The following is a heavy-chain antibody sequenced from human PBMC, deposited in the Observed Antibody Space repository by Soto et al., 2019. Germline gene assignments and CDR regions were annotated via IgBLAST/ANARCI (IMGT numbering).Heavy chain of an antibody. CDR1: GGSVSSGSYY. CDR3: VRGRQGGSSSSWYFAP. J-gene: IGHJ5*02. CDR2: IYYSGST. D-gene: IGHD2-2*01. V-gene: IGHV4-61*01. Sequence: PSETLSLTCTVSGGSVSSGSYYWSWIRQPPGKGLEWIGYIYYSGSTNYNPSLKSRVTISVATSQNQFSLKLGSVAAADTAVYYGVRGRQGGSSSSWYFAPWGQGTLVTVSS.